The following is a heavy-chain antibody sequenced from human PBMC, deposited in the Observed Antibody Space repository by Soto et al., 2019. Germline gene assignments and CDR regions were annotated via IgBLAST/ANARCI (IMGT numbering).Heavy chain of an antibody. Sequence: PGGSLRLSCAASGFTFRSYAMSWVRQAPGKGLEWVSSISGSGARTYYAASVNGRFTISRDNSKNTLYLQMNSLRAEDTAVYFCARGGSYYDFCLEDWGQGTPVTVSS. D-gene: IGHD3-3*01. CDR2: ISGSGART. CDR3: ARGGSYYDFCLED. CDR1: GFTFRSYA. V-gene: IGHV3-23*01. J-gene: IGHJ4*02.